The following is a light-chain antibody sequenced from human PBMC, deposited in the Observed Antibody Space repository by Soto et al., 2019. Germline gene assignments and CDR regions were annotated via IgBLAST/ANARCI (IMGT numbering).Light chain of an antibody. CDR3: QQYYSYPLT. Sequence: AIRMTQSPSSLSASTGDRVTITCRASQGISSYLAWYQQKPGKAPKLLIYAASPLQSGVPSRFSGSGSGTDFTLTISCLQSEDCATYYCQQYYSYPLTFGQGTRLEIK. CDR1: QGISSY. CDR2: AAS. J-gene: IGKJ5*01. V-gene: IGKV1-8*01.